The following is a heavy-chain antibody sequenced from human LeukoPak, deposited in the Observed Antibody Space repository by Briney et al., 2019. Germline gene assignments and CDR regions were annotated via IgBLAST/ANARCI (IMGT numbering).Heavy chain of an antibody. CDR1: GFTFSDSW. V-gene: IGHV3-7*01. J-gene: IGHJ6*02. D-gene: IGHD3-16*01. CDR2: MNQDGSAK. CDR3: ATYTHWVAGDV. Sequence: GGSLRLSCAASGFTFSDSWMSWVRQAPGKGLEWVANMNQDGSAKDYVDSVKGRFAISRDNARNSLYLQMSSLRAEDTAVYYCATYTHWVAGDVWGQGTTVTVSS.